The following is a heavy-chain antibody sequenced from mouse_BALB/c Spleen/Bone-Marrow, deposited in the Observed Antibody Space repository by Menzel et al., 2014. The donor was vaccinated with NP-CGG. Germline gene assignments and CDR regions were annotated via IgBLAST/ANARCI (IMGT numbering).Heavy chain of an antibody. CDR3: TTYYGSRFTY. J-gene: IGHJ3*01. Sequence: EVQLQQSGAELAKPGASVKLSCTASGFNIKDTYMHWVKQRPEQGLEWIGRIDPANGNTKYDPKFQGKATITADTSSNTAYLQLSSLPSEDTAVYYCTTYYGSRFTYWGQGTLVTVSA. D-gene: IGHD2-9*01. CDR2: IDPANGNT. V-gene: IGHV14-3*02. CDR1: GFNIKDTY.